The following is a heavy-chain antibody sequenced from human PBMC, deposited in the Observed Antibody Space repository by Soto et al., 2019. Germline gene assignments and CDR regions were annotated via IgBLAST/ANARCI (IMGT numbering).Heavy chain of an antibody. Sequence: LRLSCAASGFTVSSNYMSWVRQAPGKGLEWVSVIYSGGSTYYADSVKGRFTISRDNSKNTLYLQMNSLRAEDTAVYYCARVGLSGLGYYYYGMDVWGQGTTVTVSS. CDR1: GFTVSSNY. CDR2: IYSGGST. D-gene: IGHD3-10*01. J-gene: IGHJ6*02. CDR3: ARVGLSGLGYYYYGMDV. V-gene: IGHV3-53*01.